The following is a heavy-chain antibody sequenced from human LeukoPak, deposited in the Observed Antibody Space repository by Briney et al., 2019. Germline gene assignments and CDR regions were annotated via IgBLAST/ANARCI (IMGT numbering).Heavy chain of an antibody. V-gene: IGHV3-23*01. Sequence: PGGSLRLSCAASGFTFSSYAMSWVRQAPGKGLEWVSAISGSGGSTYYADSVKGRFTISRDNSENTLYLQMNSLRAEDTAVYYCAKSEIVVVPAAMLANYYYYGMDVWGQGTTVTVSS. CDR3: AKSEIVVVPAAMLANYYYYGMDV. CDR1: GFTFSSYA. CDR2: ISGSGGST. J-gene: IGHJ6*02. D-gene: IGHD2-2*01.